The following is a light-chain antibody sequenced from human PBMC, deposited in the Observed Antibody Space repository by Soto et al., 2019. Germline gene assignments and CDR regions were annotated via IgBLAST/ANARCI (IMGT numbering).Light chain of an antibody. J-gene: IGKJ1*01. CDR3: QQYNSYLGT. CDR2: KAS. V-gene: IGKV1-5*03. CDR1: QSISSW. Sequence: DIQMTQSPSTLSASVGDRVTITCRASQSISSWLAWYQQKPGKAPKLLIYKASSLESGCPSRFSGSGSGTEFTLNISSLQPDDFAPYYCQQYNSYLGTFGQGTKVEIK.